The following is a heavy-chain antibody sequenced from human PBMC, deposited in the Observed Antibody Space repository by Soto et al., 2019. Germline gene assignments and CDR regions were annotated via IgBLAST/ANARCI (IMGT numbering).Heavy chain of an antibody. V-gene: IGHV4-38-2*01. Sequence: SETLSLTCAVSGDSINNNYYWGWIRKPPGKGLEWIASIDNSVSTHYNPSLKSRVTISIDTSKNQFSLQLTSVTAADTAVYYCARNSSGWSFDSWGQGTRVTVSS. J-gene: IGHJ4*02. CDR2: IDNSVST. D-gene: IGHD6-19*01. CDR3: ARNSSGWSFDS. CDR1: GDSINNNYY.